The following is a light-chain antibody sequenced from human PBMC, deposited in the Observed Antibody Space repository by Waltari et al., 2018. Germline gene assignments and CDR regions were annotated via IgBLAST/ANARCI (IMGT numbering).Light chain of an antibody. Sequence: QLVLTQSPSASASLGASVKLTCTLSGGHSGNAIAWHQQQPEKGPRYLMKLNSDGSHHKGDGIPDRVSGSSSGAGRYLSISSVQSEDEADYYCQTWGTDSRVFGGGTKLTVL. V-gene: IGLV4-69*01. J-gene: IGLJ3*02. CDR2: LNSDGSH. CDR1: GGHSGNA. CDR3: QTWGTDSRV.